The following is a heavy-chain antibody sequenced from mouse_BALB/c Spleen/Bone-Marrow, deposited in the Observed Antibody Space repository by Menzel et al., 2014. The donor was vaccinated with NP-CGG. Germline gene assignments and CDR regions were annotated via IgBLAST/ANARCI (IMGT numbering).Heavy chain of an antibody. V-gene: IGHV1-7*01. CDR2: INPSTGYT. D-gene: IGHD2-4*01. J-gene: IGHJ2*01. CDR1: GYTFTNYW. Sequence: VQLQQSGAELAKPGASVKMSCKASGYTFTNYWMHWVKQRPGQGLEWIGYINPSTGYTEYNQKFKDKATLTADKSSTTAYMQLSSLTSKDSAVYCCTREWGMRSTMITTKVSDYWGQGTTLTVSS. CDR3: TREWGMRSTMITTKVSDY.